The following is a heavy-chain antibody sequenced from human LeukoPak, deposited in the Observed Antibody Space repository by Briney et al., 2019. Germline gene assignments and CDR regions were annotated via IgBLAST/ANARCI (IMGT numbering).Heavy chain of an antibody. V-gene: IGHV1-46*01. CDR3: ARDLDYAGTHYYYYGMDV. CDR2: INPSGGST. CDR1: GGTFSSYA. D-gene: IGHD4-17*01. J-gene: IGHJ6*02. Sequence: ASVKVSCKASGGTFSSYAISWVRQAPGQGLEWMGIINPSGGSTSYAQKFQGRVTMTRDTSTSTVYMELSSLRSEDTAVYYCARDLDYAGTHYYYYGMDVWGQGTTVTVSS.